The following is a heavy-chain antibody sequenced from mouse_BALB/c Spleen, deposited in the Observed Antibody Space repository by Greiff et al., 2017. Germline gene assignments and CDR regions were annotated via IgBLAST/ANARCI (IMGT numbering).Heavy chain of an antibody. Sequence: DVQLVESGGGLVKPGGSLKLSCAASGFAFSSYDMSWVRQTPEKRLEWVAYISSGGGSTYYPDTVKGRFTISRDNAKNTLYLQMSSLKSEDTAMYYCARHYYGSSYAMDYWGQGTSVTVSS. CDR2: ISSGGGST. CDR1: GFAFSSYD. V-gene: IGHV5-12-1*01. J-gene: IGHJ4*01. D-gene: IGHD1-1*01. CDR3: ARHYYGSSYAMDY.